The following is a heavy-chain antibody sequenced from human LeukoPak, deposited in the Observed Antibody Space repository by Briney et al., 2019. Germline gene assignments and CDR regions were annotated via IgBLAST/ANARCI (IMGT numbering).Heavy chain of an antibody. V-gene: IGHV4-59*01. CDR3: ARLYQQSKWKYYYYYMDV. D-gene: IGHD1-1*01. CDR2: VFDSGST. CDR1: GASFSTKY. Sequence: SETLSLTCSVSGASFSTKYWSWIRQPPGRGLEWIGYVFDSGSTNYNPSLKSRVTISVDTSTKQFSLRLSSVTASDTAVYYCARLYQQSKWKYYYYYMDVWGKGTAVTVSS. J-gene: IGHJ6*03.